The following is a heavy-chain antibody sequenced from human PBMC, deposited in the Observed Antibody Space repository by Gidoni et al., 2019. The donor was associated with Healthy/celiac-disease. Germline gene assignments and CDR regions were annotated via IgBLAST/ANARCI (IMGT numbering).Heavy chain of an antibody. J-gene: IGHJ4*02. CDR2: ISSSSRYI. CDR1: GFTFSSYS. Sequence: EVQLVESVGGLLTPGGSLTLSCAASGFTFSSYSMNWVRQAPGKGLEWGSSISSSSRYIDYADSVKGRFTIYRDNAKNALYLQMNSLRDEDTAVDYCARDREGYCGGDCYSDDYWGQGTLVTVSS. D-gene: IGHD2-21*02. V-gene: IGHV3-21*01. CDR3: ARDREGYCGGDCYSDDY.